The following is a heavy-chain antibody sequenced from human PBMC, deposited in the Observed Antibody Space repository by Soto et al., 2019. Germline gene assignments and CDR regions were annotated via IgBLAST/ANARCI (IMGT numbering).Heavy chain of an antibody. CDR2: IGTAGDT. CDR1: GFTFSSYD. Sequence: GGSLRLSCAASGFTFSSYDMHWVRQATGKGLEWVSAIGTAGDTYYPGSVKGRFTISRENAKNSLYLQMNSLRAEDTAVYYCARALGPKYSSSWHPTYFDYWGQGTLVTVSS. V-gene: IGHV3-13*01. D-gene: IGHD6-13*01. CDR3: ARALGPKYSSSWHPTYFDY. J-gene: IGHJ4*02.